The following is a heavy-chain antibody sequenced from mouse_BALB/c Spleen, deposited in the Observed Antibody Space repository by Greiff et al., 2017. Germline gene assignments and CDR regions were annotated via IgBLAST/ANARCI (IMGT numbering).Heavy chain of an antibody. V-gene: IGHV2-9*02. D-gene: IGHD1-1*01. CDR2: IWAGGST. Sequence: VMLVESGPGLVAPSQSLSITCTVSGFSLTSYGVHWVRQPPGTGLEWLGVIWAGGSTNYNSALMSRLSISKDNSKSQVFLKMNSLQTDDTAMYYCARDYYYGSSYGFADWGQGTLVTVSA. J-gene: IGHJ3*01. CDR1: GFSLTSYG. CDR3: ARDYYYGSSYGFAD.